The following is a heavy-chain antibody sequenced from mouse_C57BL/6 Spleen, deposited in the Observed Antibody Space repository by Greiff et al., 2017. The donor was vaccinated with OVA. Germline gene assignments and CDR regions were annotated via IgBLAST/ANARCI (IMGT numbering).Heavy chain of an antibody. V-gene: IGHV1-18*01. J-gene: IGHJ1*03. CDR3: ARGTTVVAEYFDV. CDR1: GYTFTDYN. CDR2: INPNNGGT. D-gene: IGHD1-1*01. Sequence: VQLQQSGPELVKPGASVKIPCKASGYTFTDYNMDWVKQSHGKSLEWIGDINPNNGGTIYNQKFKGKATLTVDKSSSTAYMELRSLTSEDTAVYYCARGTTVVAEYFDVWGTGTTVTVSS.